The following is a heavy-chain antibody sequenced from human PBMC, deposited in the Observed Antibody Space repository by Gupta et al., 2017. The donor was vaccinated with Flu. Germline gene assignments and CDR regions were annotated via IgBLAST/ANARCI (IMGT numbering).Heavy chain of an antibody. D-gene: IGHD6-13*01. CDR2: IGSSGSTI. CDR1: GFTFSSYE. Sequence: EVQLLESGGVLVQPGRSLRLSCAASGFTFSSYEMNWVRQAPGKGLEWVSYIGSSGSTIYYADSVKGRFTISRDNAKNSLYLQMNSLRAEDTAVYYCARVRAAAGLDYWGQGTLVTVSS. J-gene: IGHJ4*02. V-gene: IGHV3-48*03. CDR3: ARVRAAAGLDY.